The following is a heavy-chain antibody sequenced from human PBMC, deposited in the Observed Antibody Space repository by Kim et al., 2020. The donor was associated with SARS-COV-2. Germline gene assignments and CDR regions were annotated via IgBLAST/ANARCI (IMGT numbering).Heavy chain of an antibody. CDR3: AKVIVVVPAATPVPYYYG. D-gene: IGHD2-2*01. V-gene: IGHV3-30*18. J-gene: IGHJ6*01. CDR2: ISYDGSNK. Sequence: GGSLRLSCAASGFTFSSYGMHWVRQAPGKGLEWVAVISYDGSNKYYADSVKGRFTISRDNSKNTLYLQMNSLRAEDTAVYYCAKVIVVVPAATPVPYYYG. CDR1: GFTFSSYG.